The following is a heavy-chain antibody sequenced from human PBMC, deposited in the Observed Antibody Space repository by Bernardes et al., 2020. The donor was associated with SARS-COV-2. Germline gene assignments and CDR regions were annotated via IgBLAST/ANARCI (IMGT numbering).Heavy chain of an antibody. CDR3: AKDRYLGYCSSTSCYIEGWVDP. CDR2: ISGSGGST. J-gene: IGHJ5*02. D-gene: IGHD2-2*02. CDR1: GFTFSSYA. V-gene: IGHV3-23*01. Sequence: GGSLRLSCAASGFTFSSYAMSWVRQAPGKGLEWVSAISGSGGSTYYADSVKGRFTISRDNSKNTLYLQMNSLSAEDTAVYYCAKDRYLGYCSSTSCYIEGWVDPWGQGTLVTVSS.